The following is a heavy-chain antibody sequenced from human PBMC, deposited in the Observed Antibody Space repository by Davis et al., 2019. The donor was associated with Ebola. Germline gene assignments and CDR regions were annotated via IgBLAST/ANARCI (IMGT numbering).Heavy chain of an antibody. V-gene: IGHV1-69*04. CDR1: GGTFSSYA. D-gene: IGHD2-15*01. CDR3: ARGGGFDY. J-gene: IGHJ4*02. CDR2: IIPILGIA. Sequence: SVKVSCKASGGTFSSYAISWVRQAPGQGLEWMGRIIPILGIANYAQKLQGRVTMTTDTSTSTAYMELRSLRSDDTAVYYCARGGGFDYWGQGTLVTVSS.